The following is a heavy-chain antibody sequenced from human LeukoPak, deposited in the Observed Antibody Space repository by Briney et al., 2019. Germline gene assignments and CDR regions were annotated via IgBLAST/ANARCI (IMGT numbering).Heavy chain of an antibody. D-gene: IGHD3-9*01. Sequence: GGSLRLSCAASGFTFSSYGMHWVRQAPGKGLEWVSGIRTGSQSTHYADSVKGRFTISRDNSKNTLYLQMNNLRAEDTAVYYCANGFDPGNWGQGTLVTVSS. CDR2: IRTGSQST. CDR1: GFTFSSYG. J-gene: IGHJ4*02. V-gene: IGHV3-23*01. CDR3: ANGFDPGN.